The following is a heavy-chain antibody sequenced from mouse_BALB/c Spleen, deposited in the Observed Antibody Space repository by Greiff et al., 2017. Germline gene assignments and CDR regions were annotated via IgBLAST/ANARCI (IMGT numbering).Heavy chain of an antibody. Sequence: EVQLQESGPGLVRPSQSLFLTCTVTGYSITSDYAWNWIRQFPGNKLVWMGYISYSGSTSYNPSLKGRISITRDTSKNQFFLQLNSVTTEDTATYYCARIYYGNYDVWGAGTTVTVSS. D-gene: IGHD2-1*01. J-gene: IGHJ1*01. CDR2: ISYSGST. CDR1: GYSITSDYA. CDR3: ARIYYGNYDV. V-gene: IGHV3-2*02.